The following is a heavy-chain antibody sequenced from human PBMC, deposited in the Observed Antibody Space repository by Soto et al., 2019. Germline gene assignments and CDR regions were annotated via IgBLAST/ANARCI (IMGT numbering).Heavy chain of an antibody. D-gene: IGHD3-9*01. J-gene: IGHJ4*02. V-gene: IGHV1-46*01. Sequence: QVQLVQSGAEVKKPGASVKVSCNASGYTFTSYYIHWVRQAPGQGLEWMGIINPSGGSTTYAQKFQGRVTMTRXXYXSXXYMELSSLPSEDTAVYYCARSDFDWLSQARYYFDYWGQGTLVTVSS. CDR2: INPSGGST. CDR1: GYTFTSYY. CDR3: ARSDFDWLSQARYYFDY.